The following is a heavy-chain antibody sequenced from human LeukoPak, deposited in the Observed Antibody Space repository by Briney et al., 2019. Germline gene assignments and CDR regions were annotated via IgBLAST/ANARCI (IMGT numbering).Heavy chain of an antibody. CDR1: VFTFSSYA. CDR2: ISYDGSNK. Sequence: PGGSLRLSCAPSVFTFSSYAMHWVRQAAGKGLEGVAGISYDGSNKYYAASVKGRFTISRDNSKNTLYLQMNSLRAEDTAVYYCAREGSSWFQDAFDIWGQGTMVTVSS. V-gene: IGHV3-30*04. CDR3: AREGSSWFQDAFDI. D-gene: IGHD6-13*01. J-gene: IGHJ3*02.